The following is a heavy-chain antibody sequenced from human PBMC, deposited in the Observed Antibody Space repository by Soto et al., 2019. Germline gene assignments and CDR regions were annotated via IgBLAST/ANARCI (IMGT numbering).Heavy chain of an antibody. CDR1: GFTFSSYG. Sequence: GGSLRLSCAASGFTFSSYGMHWVRQAPGKGLEWVAVIWYDGSNKYYADSVKGRFTISRDNSKNTLYLQMNSLRAEDTAVYYCARGWSVAGFWSGYFDYWGQGTLVTVSS. CDR3: ARGWSVAGFWSGYFDY. CDR2: IWYDGSNK. D-gene: IGHD3-3*01. V-gene: IGHV3-33*01. J-gene: IGHJ4*02.